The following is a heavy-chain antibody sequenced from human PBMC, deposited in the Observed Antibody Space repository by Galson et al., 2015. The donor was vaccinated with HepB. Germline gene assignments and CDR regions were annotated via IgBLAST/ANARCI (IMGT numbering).Heavy chain of an antibody. CDR3: ARVGVGLDFDY. Sequence: SLRLSCAASGFTFSDHYMSWIRQAPGKGLEWVSFIGNRGGTMYYADSMKGRFTISRDNAKKSLYLQMNTLRAEDAAVYYCARVGVGLDFDYWGRGTLVTVSS. CDR1: GFTFSDHY. J-gene: IGHJ4*02. CDR2: IGNRGGTM. V-gene: IGHV3-11*01.